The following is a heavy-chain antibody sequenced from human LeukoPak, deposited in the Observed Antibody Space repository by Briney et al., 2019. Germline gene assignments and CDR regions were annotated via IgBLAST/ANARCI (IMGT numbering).Heavy chain of an antibody. J-gene: IGHJ4*02. CDR1: GYTFSSYG. Sequence: ASVKVSCKPSGYTFSSYGISWLRQAPGQGLEWMGWISGYNGNTNYLQKFQGRVTMTTDTSTSTLHLEVRSLRSDDTAVYYCARDNGHKSVDYWGQGTLVTVPS. CDR2: ISGYNGNT. D-gene: IGHD2-21*01. V-gene: IGHV1-18*01. CDR3: ARDNGHKSVDY.